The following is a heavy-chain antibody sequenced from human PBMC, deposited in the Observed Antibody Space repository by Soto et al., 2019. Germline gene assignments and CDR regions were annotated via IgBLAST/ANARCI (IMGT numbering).Heavy chain of an antibody. CDR2: FDPEDGET. D-gene: IGHD5-12*01. CDR1: GYTFTRYY. CDR3: ATSGWLQSQEDAFDI. Sequence: ASVKVSCKASGYTFTRYYMHWVRQAPGKGLEWMGGFDPEDGETIYAQKFQGRVTMTEDTSTDTAYMELSSLRSEDTAVYYCATSGWLQSQEDAFDIWGQGTMVTVSS. V-gene: IGHV1-24*01. J-gene: IGHJ3*02.